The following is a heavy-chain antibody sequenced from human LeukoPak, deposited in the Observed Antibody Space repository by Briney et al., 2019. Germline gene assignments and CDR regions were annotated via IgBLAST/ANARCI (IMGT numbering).Heavy chain of an antibody. CDR2: IYYSGST. D-gene: IGHD3-16*01. CDR3: ARWGTTLSFDI. J-gene: IGHJ3*02. V-gene: IGHV4-59*01. CDR1: GGSISSYY. Sequence: PSETLSLTCTVSGGSISSYYWSWIRQPPGKGLEWIGYIYYSGSTNYNPPLKSRVTISVDTSKNQFSLKLSSVTAADTAVYYCARWGTTLSFDIWGQGTMVTVSS.